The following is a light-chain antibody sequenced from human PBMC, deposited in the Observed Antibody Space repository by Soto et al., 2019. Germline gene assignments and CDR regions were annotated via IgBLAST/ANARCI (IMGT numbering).Light chain of an antibody. Sequence: QSVLTQPRSVSGSPVQSVTISCTGNSSDVGAYSCVSWYQQHPGKAPNLILYDVSNRPSGVPDRFSGSKSGNTASLTISRLQGEDEGDYYCCSYAGRYTLGFGGGTKLPVL. CDR3: CSYAGRYTLG. J-gene: IGLJ2*01. V-gene: IGLV2-11*01. CDR2: DVS. CDR1: SSDVGAYSC.